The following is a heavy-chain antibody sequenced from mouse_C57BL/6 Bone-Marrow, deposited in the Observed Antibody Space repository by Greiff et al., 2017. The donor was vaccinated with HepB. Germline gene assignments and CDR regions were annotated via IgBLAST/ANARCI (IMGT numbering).Heavy chain of an antibody. D-gene: IGHD4-1*01. CDR1: GFTFSSYA. V-gene: IGHV5-4*01. CDR3: ARDRNWDWFAY. Sequence: EVHLVESGGGLVKPGGSLKLSCAASGFTFSSYAMSWVRQTPEKRLEWVATISDGGSYTYYPDNVKGRFTISRDNAKKNLYLQMSHLKSEDTAMYYCARDRNWDWFAYWGQGTLVTVSA. J-gene: IGHJ3*01. CDR2: ISDGGSYT.